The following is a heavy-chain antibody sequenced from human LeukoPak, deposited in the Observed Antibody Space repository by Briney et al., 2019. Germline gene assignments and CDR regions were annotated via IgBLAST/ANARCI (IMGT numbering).Heavy chain of an antibody. J-gene: IGHJ4*02. V-gene: IGHV4-59*01. CDR2: VYYTGRT. Sequence: SETLSLTCTVSGGSITSYYWTWIRQPPGKGLECIGYVYYTGRTYYNPSLKSRVTISVDTSKNQFSLKLNSVTAADTAVYYCARDSSTVTTRHFDYWGQGTLVTVSS. D-gene: IGHD4-17*01. CDR3: ARDSSTVTTRHFDY. CDR1: GGSITSYY.